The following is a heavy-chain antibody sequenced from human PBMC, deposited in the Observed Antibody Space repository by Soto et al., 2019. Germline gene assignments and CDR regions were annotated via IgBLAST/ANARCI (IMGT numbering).Heavy chain of an antibody. Sequence: SETLSLTCSVSGGSISSGDYYWSWIRQPPGKGLEWIGYIYYSGSTNYNPSLKSRVTISVDTSKNQFSLKLSSVTAADTAVYYCARVRGRLLRFDPWGQGTLVTVSS. J-gene: IGHJ5*02. CDR3: ARVRGRLLRFDP. D-gene: IGHD2-15*01. CDR1: GGSISSGDYY. CDR2: IYYSGST. V-gene: IGHV4-30-4*01.